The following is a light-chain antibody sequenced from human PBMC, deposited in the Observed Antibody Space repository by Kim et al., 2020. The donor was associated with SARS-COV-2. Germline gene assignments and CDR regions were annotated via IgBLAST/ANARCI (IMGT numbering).Light chain of an antibody. J-gene: IGLJ2*01. Sequence: GKTARITCGGNNIGSKSLHWYHQKPGQAPVLVIYYVSDRPSGIPERFSGSNSGNTATLTISRVEAGDEADYYCQVWDSSSDHPGVVFGGGTKLTVL. CDR3: QVWDSSSDHPGVV. CDR2: YVS. CDR1: NIGSKS. V-gene: IGLV3-21*04.